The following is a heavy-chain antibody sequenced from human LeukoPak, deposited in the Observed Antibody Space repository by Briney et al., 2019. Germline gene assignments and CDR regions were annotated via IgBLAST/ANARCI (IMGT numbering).Heavy chain of an antibody. CDR1: GGTFSSYA. CDR2: IIPIFDTP. CDR3: VGTRGDYFDY. V-gene: IGHV1-69*13. D-gene: IGHD2-15*01. Sequence: ASVKVSCKASGGTFSSYAISWVRQAPGQGLEWMGVIIPIFDTPKYAQNFQGRVTLTADESTGTAYMEVSSLRSEDTAVYYCVGTRGDYFDYWGQGTLVTVSS. J-gene: IGHJ4*02.